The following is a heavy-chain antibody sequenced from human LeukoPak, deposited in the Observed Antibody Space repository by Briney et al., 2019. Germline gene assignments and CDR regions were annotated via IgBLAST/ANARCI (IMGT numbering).Heavy chain of an antibody. D-gene: IGHD3-3*01. V-gene: IGHV4-39*07. J-gene: IGHJ5*02. CDR2: IYYSGST. Sequence: SETLSLTCTVSGGSISSSSYYWGWIRQPPGKGLEWIGSIYYSGSTYYNPSLKSRVTISVDTSKNQFSLKLSSVTAADTAVYYCARGPGNYDFWSGYFYNWFDPWGQGTLVTVSS. CDR3: ARGPGNYDFWSGYFYNWFDP. CDR1: GGSISSSSYY.